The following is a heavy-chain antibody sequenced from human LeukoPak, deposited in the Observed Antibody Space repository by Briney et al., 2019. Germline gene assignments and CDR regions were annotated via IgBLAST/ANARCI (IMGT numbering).Heavy chain of an antibody. V-gene: IGHV4-61*02. CDR1: GASINSVNYY. CDR3: ARVVVRGVIRGYMDV. D-gene: IGHD3-10*01. Sequence: PSETLSLTCTVSGASINSVNYYWTWVRQPAGKGLEWIGRIYSSGSTSYNPSLKSRVTISLNMSKHQFSLQLSSVTAADTAVYYCARVVVRGVIRGYMDVWGKGTTVTVSS. J-gene: IGHJ6*03. CDR2: IYSSGST.